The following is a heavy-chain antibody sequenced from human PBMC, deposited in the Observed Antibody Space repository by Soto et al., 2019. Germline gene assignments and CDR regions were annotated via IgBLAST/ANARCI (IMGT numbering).Heavy chain of an antibody. CDR3: AKDPNVVVVPAATGGMDV. V-gene: IGHV1-2*02. J-gene: IGHJ6*02. Sequence: ASVKVSCKASGYTFTGYYMHWVRQAPGQGLEWMGWINPNSGGTNYAQKFQGRVTMTRDTSISTAYMELSSLRSDDTALYYCAKDPNVVVVPAATGGMDVWGQGTTVTVSS. D-gene: IGHD2-2*01. CDR1: GYTFTGYY. CDR2: INPNSGGT.